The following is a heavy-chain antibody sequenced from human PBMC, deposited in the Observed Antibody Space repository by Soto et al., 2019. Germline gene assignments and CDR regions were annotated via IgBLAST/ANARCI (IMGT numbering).Heavy chain of an antibody. V-gene: IGHV3-15*01. J-gene: IGHJ3*02. CDR1: GFTFSNAW. D-gene: IGHD5-18*01. Sequence: EVQLVESGGGLVKPGGSLRLSCAASGFTFSNAWMSWVRQAPGKGLEWVGRIKSKTDGGTTDYAAPVKGRFTISRDDSKNTLYLQMNSLKTEDTAVYYCTTEQLPSLNAFDIWGQGTMVTVS. CDR3: TTEQLPSLNAFDI. CDR2: IKSKTDGGTT.